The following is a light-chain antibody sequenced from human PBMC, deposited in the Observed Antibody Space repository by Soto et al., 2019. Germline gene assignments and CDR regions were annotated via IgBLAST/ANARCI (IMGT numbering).Light chain of an antibody. CDR1: QGIRNY. V-gene: IGKV1-39*01. J-gene: IGKJ2*01. CDR3: QQSYSTPRT. Sequence: DIQMTQSPSSLSASVGDRVTITCRASQGIRNYLDWYQQKPGKAPKRLIYAASSLQSGVPSRFSGSGSGTDFTLTISSLQPEDFATYYCQQSYSTPRTFGQGTKLEIK. CDR2: AAS.